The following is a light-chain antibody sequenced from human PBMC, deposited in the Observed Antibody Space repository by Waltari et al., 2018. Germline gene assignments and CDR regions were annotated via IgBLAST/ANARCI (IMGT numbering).Light chain of an antibody. Sequence: EIVLTQSPRTLSLSPGARATLSCRASQSVSRALAWYQQKPGQAPRLLIYGASNRATGIPDRFSGSGSGTDFSLTISSLEPEDFAVYYCQHYLRLPATFGQGTKVEIK. J-gene: IGKJ1*01. CDR1: QSVSRA. CDR3: QHYLRLPAT. CDR2: GAS. V-gene: IGKV3-20*01.